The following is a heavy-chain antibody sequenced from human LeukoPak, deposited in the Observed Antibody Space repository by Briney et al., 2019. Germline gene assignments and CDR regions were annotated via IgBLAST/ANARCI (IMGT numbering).Heavy chain of an antibody. CDR3: ARTSYSGSYLYYFGY. Sequence: GGSLRLSCAASGFTFSDYYMSWVRQAPGKGLEWVSSISSSSSYIYYADSVKGRFTISRDNAKNSLYLQMNSLRAEDTAVYYCARTSYSGSYLYYFGYWGQGTLVTVSS. CDR1: GFTFSDYY. J-gene: IGHJ4*02. CDR2: ISSSSSYI. D-gene: IGHD1-26*01. V-gene: IGHV3-21*01.